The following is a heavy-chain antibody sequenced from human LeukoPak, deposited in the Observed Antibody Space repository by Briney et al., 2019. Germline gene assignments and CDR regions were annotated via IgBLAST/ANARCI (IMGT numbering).Heavy chain of an antibody. Sequence: PGGSLRLSCAASGFTFDDYAMHWVRQAPGKGLEWVSGISWNSGSIGYADSVKGRFTISRDNAKNSLYLQMNSLRAEDTALYYCAKGGKSEENYYDSSGYLRAFDIWGQGTMVTVSS. CDR2: ISWNSGSI. CDR3: AKGGKSEENYYDSSGYLRAFDI. J-gene: IGHJ3*02. V-gene: IGHV3-9*01. CDR1: GFTFDDYA. D-gene: IGHD3-22*01.